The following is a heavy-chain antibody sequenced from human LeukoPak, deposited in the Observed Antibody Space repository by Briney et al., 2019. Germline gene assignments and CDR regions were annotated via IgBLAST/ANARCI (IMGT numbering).Heavy chain of an antibody. CDR3: ARALLDFDY. J-gene: IGHJ4*02. CDR2: IYYSGST. CDR1: GVSVSSGSYY. V-gene: IGHV4-61*01. Sequence: SETLSLTCTVSGVSVSSGSYYWSWIRQPPGKGLEWIGYIYYSGSTNYNPSLKSRVTISVDTSKNQFSLKLSSVTAADTAVYYCARALLDFDYWGQGTLVTVSS.